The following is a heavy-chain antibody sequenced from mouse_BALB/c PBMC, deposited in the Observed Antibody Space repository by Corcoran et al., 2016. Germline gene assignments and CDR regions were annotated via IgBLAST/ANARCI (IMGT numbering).Heavy chain of an antibody. V-gene: IGHV1-81*01. D-gene: IGHD2-4*01. CDR3: AGGSGYYDSSGYQSNAFDI. CDR2: ISAYNGNT. CDR1: GYTFTSYG. Sequence: QVQLVQSGAEVKKPGASVKVSCKASGYTFTSYGISWVRQAPGQGLEWMGWISAYNGNTNYAQKLQGRVTMTTDTSTSTAYMELRSLRSDDTAVDYCAGGSGYYDSSGYQSNAFDIWGQGTMVTVSS. J-gene: IGHJ3*01.